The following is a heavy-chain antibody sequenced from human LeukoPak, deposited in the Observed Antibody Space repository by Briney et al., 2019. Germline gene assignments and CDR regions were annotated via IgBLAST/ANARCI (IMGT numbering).Heavy chain of an antibody. V-gene: IGHV3-23*01. J-gene: IGHJ3*02. Sequence: GGSLRLPCAASGFTFSSYAMSWVRQAPGKGLEWVSAISGSGGSTYYADSVKGRFTISRDNSKNTLYLQMNSLRAEDTAVYYCAKGNIVVVVAAIAFDIWGQGTMVTVSS. CDR3: AKGNIVVVVAAIAFDI. CDR1: GFTFSSYA. CDR2: ISGSGGST. D-gene: IGHD2-15*01.